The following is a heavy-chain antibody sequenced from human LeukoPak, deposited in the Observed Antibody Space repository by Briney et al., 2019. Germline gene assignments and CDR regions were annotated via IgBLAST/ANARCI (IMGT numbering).Heavy chain of an antibody. CDR2: IYYSGTT. CDR3: AKGAGGFSYYNWFDP. J-gene: IGHJ5*02. Sequence: SSEPLSLTCTVSGGSISSSPYYWGWIRQPPGKGLEWIGSIYYSGTTHYSPSLDSRVTISVDTSKNQFSLKLASVTAAGTAIYYCAKGAGGFSYYNWFDPWGQGTLVTVSS. D-gene: IGHD5-18*01. V-gene: IGHV4-39*07. CDR1: GGSISSSPYY.